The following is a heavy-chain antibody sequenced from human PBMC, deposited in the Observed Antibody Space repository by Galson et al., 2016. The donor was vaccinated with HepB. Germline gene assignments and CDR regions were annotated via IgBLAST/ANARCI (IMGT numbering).Heavy chain of an antibody. Sequence: SLRLSCAASGFPFSTYSMNWVRQAPGKGLVWVSSISSTRDFRYYADSVRGRFTISRDGAKNLLYLQMNSLRAEDTGIYYCASNVGARWSWGQGTLVTVSS. V-gene: IGHV3-21*03. CDR1: GFPFSTYS. D-gene: IGHD1-26*01. CDR3: ASNVGARWS. CDR2: ISSTRDFR. J-gene: IGHJ5*02.